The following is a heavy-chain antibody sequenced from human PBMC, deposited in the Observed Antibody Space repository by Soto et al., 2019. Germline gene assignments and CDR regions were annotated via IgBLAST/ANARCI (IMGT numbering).Heavy chain of an antibody. J-gene: IGHJ3*02. CDR1: GYTFTGYY. CDR2: INPNSGGT. D-gene: IGHD6-19*01. CDR3: ARASSSGWYDAFDI. Sequence: ASVKVSCKASGYTFTGYYMHWVRQAPGQGLEWMGWINPNSGGTNYAQKFQGWVTMTRDTSISTAYMELSRVRSDDTAVYYCARASSSGWYDAFDIWGQGTMVTVSS. V-gene: IGHV1-2*04.